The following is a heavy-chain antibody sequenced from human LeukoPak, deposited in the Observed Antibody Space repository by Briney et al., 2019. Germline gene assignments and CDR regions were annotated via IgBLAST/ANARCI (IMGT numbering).Heavy chain of an antibody. CDR1: GFTFSRYA. CDR3: ARGASGGWFFDY. J-gene: IGHJ4*02. CDR2: ICGSGTTI. V-gene: IGHV3-48*03. Sequence: GGSLRLSCAASGFTFSRYAMNWVRQAPGKGLEWVSYICGSGTTIYYADSVKGRFTISRDNAKNSLYLQMNSLRAEDTAVYYCARGASGGWFFDYWGQGTLVTVSS. D-gene: IGHD6-19*01.